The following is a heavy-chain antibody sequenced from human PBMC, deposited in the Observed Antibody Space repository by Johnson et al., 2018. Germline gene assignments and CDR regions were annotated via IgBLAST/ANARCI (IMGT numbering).Heavy chain of an antibody. D-gene: IGHD3-10*01. J-gene: IGHJ3*02. Sequence: VQLVESGAEVKKXGESLKIXCKGSGYRFTNYWIAWVRHMPGKGPEWMGLIHPGDSETRYSPSFPGPVSISADRSISAASLQWRILRASDSALYYCARQEMIRGHGAFDIWGQGTTVIVSS. CDR2: IHPGDSET. CDR3: ARQEMIRGHGAFDI. CDR1: GYRFTNYW. V-gene: IGHV5-51*01.